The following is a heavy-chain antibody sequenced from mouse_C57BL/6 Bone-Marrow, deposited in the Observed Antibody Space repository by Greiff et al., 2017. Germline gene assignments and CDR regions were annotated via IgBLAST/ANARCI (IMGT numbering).Heavy chain of an antibody. CDR1: GYAFSSYW. D-gene: IGHD1-1*01. J-gene: IGHJ2*01. CDR3: ASGGTVVAPFDY. Sequence: VQLQQSGAELVKPGASVKISCKASGYAFSSYWMNWVKQRPGKGLEWIGQIYPGDGDTNYNGKFKGKATLTADKSSSTAYMQLSSLTSEDSAVYFCASGGTVVAPFDYWGQGTTLTVSS. CDR2: IYPGDGDT. V-gene: IGHV1-80*01.